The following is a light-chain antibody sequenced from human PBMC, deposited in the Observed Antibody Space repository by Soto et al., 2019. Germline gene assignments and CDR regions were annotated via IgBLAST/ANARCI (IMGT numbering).Light chain of an antibody. V-gene: IGLV2-14*01. CDR1: SSDIGAYNY. CDR3: SSYTSSSTPVV. Sequence: QSALTQPPSASGSPGQSVTISCTGTSSDIGAYNYVSWYQQHPGKAPKLMIYEASNRPSGVSNRFSGSKSGNTASLTISGLQAEDEADYYCSSYTSSSTPVVFGGGTKLTVL. J-gene: IGLJ2*01. CDR2: EAS.